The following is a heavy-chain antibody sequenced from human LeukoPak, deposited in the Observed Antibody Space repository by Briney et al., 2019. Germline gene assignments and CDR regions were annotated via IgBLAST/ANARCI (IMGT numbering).Heavy chain of an antibody. CDR1: GGSILTTNW. Sequence: PSETLPLTCAVSGGSILTTNWWSWVRQPPGKGLEWIGEVHLSGASNYNPSLKSRVNMSIDKSKNQLSLELTSVTAADTAIYYCTRESGAFSPFGFWGQGTLVTVSP. CDR3: TRESGAFSPFGF. V-gene: IGHV4-4*02. CDR2: VHLSGAS. D-gene: IGHD1-26*01. J-gene: IGHJ4*02.